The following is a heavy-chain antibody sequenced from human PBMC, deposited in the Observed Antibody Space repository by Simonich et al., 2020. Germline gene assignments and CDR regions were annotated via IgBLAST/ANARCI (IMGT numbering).Heavy chain of an antibody. CDR1: GYTFTGYY. Sequence: QVQLVQSGAEVKKPGASVKVSCKASGYTFTGYYMHWVRQAPGQGLEWMGWNNPNRGGTNYAQKFQGRVTMTRDTSISTAYMELSRLRSDDTAVYYCARGRIAAAGTYYYYYMDVWGKGTTVTVSS. CDR3: ARGRIAAAGTYYYYYMDV. CDR2: NNPNRGGT. V-gene: IGHV1-2*02. D-gene: IGHD6-13*01. J-gene: IGHJ6*03.